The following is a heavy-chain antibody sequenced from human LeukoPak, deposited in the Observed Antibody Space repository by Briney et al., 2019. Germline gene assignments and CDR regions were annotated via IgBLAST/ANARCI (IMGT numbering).Heavy chain of an antibody. Sequence: SVKVSCEASGGTFSSYAISWVRQAPGQGLEWMGGIIPIFGTANYAQKFQGRVTITTDESTSTAYMELSSLRSEDTAVYYCAIGVATISYYYYMDVWGKGTTVTVSS. CDR2: IIPIFGTA. J-gene: IGHJ6*03. CDR1: GGTFSSYA. CDR3: AIGVATISYYYYMDV. V-gene: IGHV1-69*05. D-gene: IGHD5-12*01.